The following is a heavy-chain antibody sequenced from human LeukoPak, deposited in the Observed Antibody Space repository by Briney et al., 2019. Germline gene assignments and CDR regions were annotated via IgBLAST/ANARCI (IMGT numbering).Heavy chain of an antibody. CDR1: GFTFGDFA. Sequence: PGRSLRLSCTASGFTFGDFAMSWVRQAPGKGLEWVGFIRSKAYGGTTEYAASVKGRFTISRDDSKSIAYLQMNSLKTEDTAVYYCTRQYQLDYWGQGTLVTVSS. CDR2: IRSKAYGGTT. J-gene: IGHJ4*02. CDR3: TRQYQLDY. V-gene: IGHV3-49*04. D-gene: IGHD2-2*01.